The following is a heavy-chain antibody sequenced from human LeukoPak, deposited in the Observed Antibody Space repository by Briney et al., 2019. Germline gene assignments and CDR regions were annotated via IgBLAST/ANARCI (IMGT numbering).Heavy chain of an antibody. D-gene: IGHD3-10*01. CDR1: GGSISKYY. CDR2: IFTSGSA. J-gene: IGHJ4*02. Sequence: SETLSLTCTVSGGSISKYYLSWIRQPAGKGLEWIGRIFTSGSATSSSSLKSRVTMSVDTSKNQFSLNLSSVTAADTAVYFRASGYGSGSYLYWGQGTLVTVSS. V-gene: IGHV4-4*07. CDR3: ASGYGSGSYLY.